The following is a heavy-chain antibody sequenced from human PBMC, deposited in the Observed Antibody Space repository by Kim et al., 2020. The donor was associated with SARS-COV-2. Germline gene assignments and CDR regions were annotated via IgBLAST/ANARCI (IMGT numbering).Heavy chain of an antibody. J-gene: IGHJ6*02. D-gene: IGHD3-3*01. V-gene: IGHV3-11*06. CDR1: GFTFSDYY. Sequence: GGSLRLSCAASGFTFSDYYMSWIRQAPGKGLEWVSYISSSSSYTNYADSVKGRFTISRDNAKNSLYLQMNSLRAEDTAVYYCARESAGPKGKRITIFGVVSPRGYYYSMDVWGQGTTVTVAS. CDR3: ARESAGPKGKRITIFGVVSPRGYYYSMDV. CDR2: ISSSSSYT.